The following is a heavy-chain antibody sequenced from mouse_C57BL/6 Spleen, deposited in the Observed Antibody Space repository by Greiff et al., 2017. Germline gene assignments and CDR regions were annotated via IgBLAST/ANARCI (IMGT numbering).Heavy chain of an antibody. CDR3: ARSDDYDPYYFDY. Sequence: VKLVESGPELVKPGASVKISCKASGYAFSSSWMNWVKQRPGKGLEWIGRIYPGDGDTNYNGKFKGKATLTADKSSSTAYMQLSSLTSEDSAVYFCARSDDYDPYYFDYGGQGTTLTVSS. V-gene: IGHV1-82*01. CDR2: IYPGDGDT. D-gene: IGHD2-4*01. J-gene: IGHJ2*01. CDR1: GYAFSSSW.